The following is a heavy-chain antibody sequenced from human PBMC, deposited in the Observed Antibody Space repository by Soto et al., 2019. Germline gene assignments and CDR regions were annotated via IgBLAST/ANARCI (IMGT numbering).Heavy chain of an antibody. D-gene: IGHD3-22*01. CDR2: ISYEGGNR. V-gene: IGHV3-30-3*01. J-gene: IGHJ4*02. CDR3: SRSLYYYDTEEHLDS. CDR1: GFSFNLYA. Sequence: QVQLVESGGGVVQPGGSLRLSCAASGFSFNLYAMHWVRQAPGKGLEWVAVISYEGGNRFYADSVKGRFTISRDNSGNTLYLHMDKLRAEDTAVYYCSRSLYYYDTEEHLDSWGQGTLLTVSS.